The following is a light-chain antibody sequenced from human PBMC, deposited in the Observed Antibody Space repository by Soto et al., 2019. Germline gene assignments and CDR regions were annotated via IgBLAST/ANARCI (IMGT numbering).Light chain of an antibody. CDR3: SSYAGINNFLV. J-gene: IGLJ2*01. CDR2: EVS. CDR1: SSDVGGYNY. V-gene: IGLV2-8*01. Sequence: QSALTQPPSASGSPGQSVTISCTGTSSDVGGYNYVYWYQQHPGKAPKLMIYEVSKRPSGVPDRFSGSKSDNTDSLTVSGLQPEDEADYYCSSYAGINNFLVFGGGTKLTVL.